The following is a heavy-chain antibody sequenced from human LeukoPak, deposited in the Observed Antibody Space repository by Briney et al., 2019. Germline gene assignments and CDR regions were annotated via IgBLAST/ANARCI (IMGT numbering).Heavy chain of an antibody. CDR1: GFTFNNYW. CDR2: INRDGSRT. D-gene: IGHD6-6*01. CDR3: ARNIAARRGAWFDP. J-gene: IGHJ5*02. V-gene: IGHV3-74*01. Sequence: GGSLRLSCAASGFTFNNYWMHWVRQVPGKGLVWVSRINRDGSRTNYVDSAKGRFTISRDNAKNTLYLQMNSLRAEDTAVYYCARNIAARRGAWFDPWGQGTLVTVSS.